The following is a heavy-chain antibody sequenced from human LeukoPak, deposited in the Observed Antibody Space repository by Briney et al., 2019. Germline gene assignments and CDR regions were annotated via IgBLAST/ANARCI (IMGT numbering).Heavy chain of an antibody. Sequence: GGSLRLSCAASGFTFSSYAMSWVRQAPGKGLEWVSAISGSGGSTYYADSVKGRFTISRDSSKNTLYLQMNSLRAEDTAVYYCAKASVTTLRTYGMDVWGQGTTVTVSS. J-gene: IGHJ6*02. CDR2: ISGSGGST. V-gene: IGHV3-23*01. D-gene: IGHD4-17*01. CDR1: GFTFSSYA. CDR3: AKASVTTLRTYGMDV.